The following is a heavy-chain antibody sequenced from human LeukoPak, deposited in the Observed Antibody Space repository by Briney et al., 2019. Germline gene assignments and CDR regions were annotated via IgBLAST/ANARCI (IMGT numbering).Heavy chain of an antibody. J-gene: IGHJ4*02. V-gene: IGHV4-61*01. CDR3: ARESIAVAAPFDY. CDR1: GGSVSSGSYY. Sequence: PSETLSLTCAGSGGSVSSGSYYWSWIRQPPGKGLEWIGYIYYSGSTNYNPSLKSRVTISVDTSKNQFSLKLSSVTAADTAVYYCARESIAVAAPFDYWGQGTLVTVSS. D-gene: IGHD6-19*01. CDR2: IYYSGST.